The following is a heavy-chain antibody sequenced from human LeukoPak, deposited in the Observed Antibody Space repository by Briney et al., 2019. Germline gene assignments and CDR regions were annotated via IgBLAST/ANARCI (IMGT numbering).Heavy chain of an antibody. V-gene: IGHV4-4*07. CDR1: GGSISSYY. CDR2: IYTSGST. D-gene: IGHD2-2*01. Sequence: PSETLSLTCTVSGGSISSYYWSWIRQPAGKGLEWIGRIYTSGSTNYNPSLKSRVTMSVDTSKNQFSLKLSSVTAADTAVYYCAREVVVVVPAAGGDNWFDPWGQGTLVTVSS. CDR3: AREVVVVVPAAGGDNWFDP. J-gene: IGHJ5*02.